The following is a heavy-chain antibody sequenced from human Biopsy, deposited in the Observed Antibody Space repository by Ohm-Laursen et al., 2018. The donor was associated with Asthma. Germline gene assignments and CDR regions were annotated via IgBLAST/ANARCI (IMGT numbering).Heavy chain of an antibody. Sequence: SLRLSCAASGFTFHNYVMHGVRQAPGKGLEWVAGIFFDGSNKYYADSVKGRFTISRDNSKDTLYLQVNSLRGDDTAVYYCARGKTWGRPYYFDYWGQGTLVTVSS. D-gene: IGHD7-27*01. CDR2: IFFDGSNK. CDR3: ARGKTWGRPYYFDY. J-gene: IGHJ4*02. V-gene: IGHV3-30-3*01. CDR1: GFTFHNYV.